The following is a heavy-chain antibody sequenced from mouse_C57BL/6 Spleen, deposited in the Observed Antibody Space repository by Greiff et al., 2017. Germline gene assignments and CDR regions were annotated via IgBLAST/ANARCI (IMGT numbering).Heavy chain of an antibody. CDR1: GYAFSSSW. CDR3: ARYIRSSYCDY. CDR2: IYPGDGDT. D-gene: IGHD1-1*01. Sequence: QVQLQQSGPELVKPGASVKISCKASGYAFSSSWMNWVKQRPGKGLEWIGRIYPGDGDTNYNGKFKGKATLTADKSSSTAYMQLSSLTSEDSAVYFCARYIRSSYCDYWGQGTTLTVSS. J-gene: IGHJ2*01. V-gene: IGHV1-82*01.